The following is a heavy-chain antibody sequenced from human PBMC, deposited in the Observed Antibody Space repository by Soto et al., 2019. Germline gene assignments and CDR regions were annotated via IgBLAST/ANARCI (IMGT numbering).Heavy chain of an antibody. Sequence: GESLKISCHGSGYTFFSFWIVWVRQVPGKGLEWVGRIDPGDSSATYSPTFQGHVTISADMSTRGAYLQWRSLRASDTAIYFCARRYCSRADCYSDSWGQGSLVTVAS. CDR2: IDPGDSSA. D-gene: IGHD2-2*01. V-gene: IGHV5-10-1*01. J-gene: IGHJ4*02. CDR1: GYTFFSFW. CDR3: ARRYCSRADCYSDS.